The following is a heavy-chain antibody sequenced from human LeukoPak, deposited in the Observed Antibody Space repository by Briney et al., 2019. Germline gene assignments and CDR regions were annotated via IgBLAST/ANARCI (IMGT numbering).Heavy chain of an antibody. CDR2: IKSKTDGGTT. D-gene: IGHD2-15*01. J-gene: IGHJ4*02. Sequence: PGGSLRLSCAASGFTFSNAWMSWVRQAPGKGLEWVGRIKSKTDGGTTDYAAPVKGRFTISRDDSKNTLYLQMNSLKTEDTAVYYCTRQDCSGGSCSYVDYWGQGTLVTVSS. CDR3: TRQDCSGGSCSYVDY. CDR1: GFTFSNAW. V-gene: IGHV3-15*01.